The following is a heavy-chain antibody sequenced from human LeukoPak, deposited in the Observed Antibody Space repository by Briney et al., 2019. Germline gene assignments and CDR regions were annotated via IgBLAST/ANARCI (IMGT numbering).Heavy chain of an antibody. J-gene: IGHJ4*02. Sequence: PGGSLRLSCAASGFTFSSYSMNWVRQAPGKGLEWVSSISSSSSYIYYADSVKGRFTISRDNAKNSLYLQMNSLRAEDTAVYYCARDSGAWGVLHYWGQGTLVTVSS. D-gene: IGHD3-10*01. V-gene: IGHV3-21*01. CDR1: GFTFSSYS. CDR2: ISSSSSYI. CDR3: ARDSGAWGVLHY.